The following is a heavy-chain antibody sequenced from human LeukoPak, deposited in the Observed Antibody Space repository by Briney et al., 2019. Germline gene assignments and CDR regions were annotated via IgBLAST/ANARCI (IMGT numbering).Heavy chain of an antibody. V-gene: IGHV4-31*03. CDR1: GGSISSGGYY. J-gene: IGHJ4*02. CDR3: ARLAAPGLRAYYFDY. D-gene: IGHD6-13*01. CDR2: IYYSGTT. Sequence: PLETLSLTCTVSGGSISSGGYYWSWIRQHPEKGLEWIGYIYYSGTTYYNPSLKSRVTISVDTSKNQFSLKLSSVTAADTAVYYCARLAAPGLRAYYFDYWGQGTLATVSS.